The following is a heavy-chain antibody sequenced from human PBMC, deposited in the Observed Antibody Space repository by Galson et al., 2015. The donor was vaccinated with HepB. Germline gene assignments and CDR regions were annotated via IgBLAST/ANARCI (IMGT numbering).Heavy chain of an antibody. CDR3: ARVHSSGWSTYFDY. CDR2: IYSGGST. V-gene: IGHV3-53*04. D-gene: IGHD6-19*01. CDR1: GFTVSSNY. J-gene: IGHJ4*02. Sequence: SLRLSCAASGFTVSSNYMSWVRQAPGKGLEWVSVIYSGGSTYYADSVKGRFTISRHNSKTTLYLQMNSLRAEDTAVYYCARVHSSGWSTYFDYWGQGTLVTVSS.